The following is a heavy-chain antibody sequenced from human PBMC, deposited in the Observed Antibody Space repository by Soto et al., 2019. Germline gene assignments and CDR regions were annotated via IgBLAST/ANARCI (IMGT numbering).Heavy chain of an antibody. V-gene: IGHV3-48*03. Sequence: GGSLRLSCAASGFTFSSYEMNWVRQAPGKGLEWVSYISSSGSTIYYADSVKGRFTISRDNAKNSLYLQMNSLRAEDTAVYYCAGYSIAAAGTGEYFQHWGQGTLVTVSS. CDR1: GFTFSSYE. CDR2: ISSSGSTI. CDR3: AGYSIAAAGTGEYFQH. J-gene: IGHJ1*01. D-gene: IGHD6-13*01.